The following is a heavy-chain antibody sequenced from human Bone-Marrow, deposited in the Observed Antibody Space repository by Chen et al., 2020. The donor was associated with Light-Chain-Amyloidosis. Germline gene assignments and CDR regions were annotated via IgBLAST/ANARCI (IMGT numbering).Heavy chain of an antibody. Sequence: QGQLVQSGAEVKKPGASVKVSCKASGYTCTGYYMHWVRQAPGQGLEWMGWINPNSGGTNYAQKFQGRVTMTRDTSISTAYMELSRLRSDDTAVYYCARDRRQQLVRGWFDPWGQGTLVTVSS. CDR3: ARDRRQQLVRGWFDP. V-gene: IGHV1-2*02. CDR1: GYTCTGYY. J-gene: IGHJ5*02. D-gene: IGHD6-13*01. CDR2: INPNSGGT.